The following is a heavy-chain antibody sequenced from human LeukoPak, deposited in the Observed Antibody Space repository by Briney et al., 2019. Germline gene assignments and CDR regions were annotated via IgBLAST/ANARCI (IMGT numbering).Heavy chain of an antibody. V-gene: IGHV3-48*04. CDR3: ARDVTVRGVISPYYYGMDV. CDR1: GFTFSSYA. J-gene: IGHJ6*02. D-gene: IGHD3-10*01. CDR2: ISSSGSTI. Sequence: PGGSLRLSCAASGFTFSSYAMSWVRQAPGKGLEWVSYISSSGSTIYYADSVKGRFTISRDNAKNSLYLQMNSLRAEDTAVYYCARDVTVRGVISPYYYGMDVWGQGTTVTVSS.